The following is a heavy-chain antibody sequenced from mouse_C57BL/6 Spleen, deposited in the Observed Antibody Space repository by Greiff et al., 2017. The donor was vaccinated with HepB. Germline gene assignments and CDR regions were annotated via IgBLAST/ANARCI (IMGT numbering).Heavy chain of an antibody. D-gene: IGHD3-2*02. V-gene: IGHV1-54*01. CDR2: INPGSGGT. CDR1: GYAFTNYL. CDR3: ARYDSSGYVGAMDF. J-gene: IGHJ4*01. Sequence: QVQLQQSGAELVRPGTSVKVSCKASGYAFTNYLIEWVKQRPGQGLEWIGVINPGSGGTNYNEKFKGKATLTADKSSSTAYMQLSSLTSEDSAVYFCARYDSSGYVGAMDFWGQGTSVTVSS.